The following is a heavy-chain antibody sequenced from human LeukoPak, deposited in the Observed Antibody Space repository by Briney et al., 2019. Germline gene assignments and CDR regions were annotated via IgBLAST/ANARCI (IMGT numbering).Heavy chain of an antibody. J-gene: IGHJ4*02. CDR3: ARVGATTLDY. CDR2: ISAYNGNT. CDR1: GYTFTSYG. Sequence: ASVKVSCKASGYTFTSYGISWVRQAPGQGLEWMGWISAYNGNTNYAQKFQGRVTMTRDTSISTAYMELSRLRSDDTAVYYCARVGATTLDYWGQGTLVTVSS. V-gene: IGHV1-18*01. D-gene: IGHD1-26*01.